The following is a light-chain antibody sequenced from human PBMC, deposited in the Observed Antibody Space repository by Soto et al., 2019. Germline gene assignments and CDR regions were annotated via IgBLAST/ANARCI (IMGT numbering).Light chain of an antibody. J-gene: IGKJ4*01. CDR2: AAS. Sequence: DIQMTQSPSTLPASVGDRVTVTCRASQSISRYLIWYQQKPGKAPKLLIYAASTLQSGVPSRFSGSGSGTEFTLTISSLQPEDFATYYCQQLNSYPRTFGGGTKVDI. CDR3: QQLNSYPRT. CDR1: QSISRY. V-gene: IGKV1-9*01.